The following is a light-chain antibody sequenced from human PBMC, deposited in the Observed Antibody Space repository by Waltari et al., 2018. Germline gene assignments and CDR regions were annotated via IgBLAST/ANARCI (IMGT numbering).Light chain of an antibody. Sequence: EIVMTQSPATLSLSAADRAALSCTASQSIGNNVAWYQQRPGQAPTLLLYAASTRATGVPSRFSGSGSGTEFSLAISSLQSDDFGVYYCHQYNDRPWTFGQGTRVE. J-gene: IGKJ1*01. V-gene: IGKV3-15*01. CDR1: QSIGNN. CDR2: AAS. CDR3: HQYNDRPWT.